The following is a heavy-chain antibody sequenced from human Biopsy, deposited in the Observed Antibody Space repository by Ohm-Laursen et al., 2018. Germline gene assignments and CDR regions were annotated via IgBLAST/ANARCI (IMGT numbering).Heavy chain of an antibody. J-gene: IGHJ6*02. V-gene: IGHV3-30*18. D-gene: IGHD5-18*01. CDR2: IFYDGSNT. CDR3: AKDRYNYTPIGGFSMDV. Sequence: SHTLSCAASGFTFTNYGMQWVRQAPGKGLERVAFIFYDGSNTSYADSAMGRFTISRDNSRDNLYLQMSSLRAEDTAVYYCAKDRYNYTPIGGFSMDVWGQGTTVTVSS. CDR1: GFTFTNYG.